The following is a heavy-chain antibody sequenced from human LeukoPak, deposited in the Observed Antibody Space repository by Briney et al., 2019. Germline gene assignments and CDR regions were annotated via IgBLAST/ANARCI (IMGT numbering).Heavy chain of an antibody. CDR2: INLDGTT. CDR1: GFTVGFTVTNNY. D-gene: IGHD3-10*01. Sequence: GGSLRLSCAASGFTVGFTVTNNYISWVRQAPGKGLEWVSNINLDGTTHYANSVKGRFTISRDNLKNTVYLQMNSLRAEDTAIYYCASLPVYGSRGPQDYWGQGTLVTVSS. J-gene: IGHJ4*02. CDR3: ASLPVYGSRGPQDY. V-gene: IGHV3-53*01.